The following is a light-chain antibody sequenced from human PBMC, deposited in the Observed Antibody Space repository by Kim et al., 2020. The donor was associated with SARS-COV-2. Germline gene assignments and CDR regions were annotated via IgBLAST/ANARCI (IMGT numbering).Light chain of an antibody. Sequence: PGQKVTISCSGSSSNIGNNYVSWYQQLPGTAPKLLIYDNNKRPSGIPDRFSGSKSGTSATLAITGLQTGDEADYYCGTWDSSLSAVFGTGTKVTVL. CDR1: SSNIGNNY. CDR2: DNN. CDR3: GTWDSSLSAV. J-gene: IGLJ1*01. V-gene: IGLV1-51*01.